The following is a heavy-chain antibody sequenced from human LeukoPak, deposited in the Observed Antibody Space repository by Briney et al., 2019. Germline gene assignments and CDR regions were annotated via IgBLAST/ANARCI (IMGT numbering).Heavy chain of an antibody. CDR1: GDSISTSNSY. V-gene: IGHV4-39*01. Sequence: SETLSLTCAVSGDSISTSNSYWGWIRRPPGKGLEWVGSIYYSGNTYYNPSLKSRVTISVDTSKNQFSLKLSSVTAADTAVYYCARLAVGYYDSSGYYYGVCAFDIWGQGTMVTVSS. J-gene: IGHJ3*02. D-gene: IGHD3-22*01. CDR2: IYYSGNT. CDR3: ARLAVGYYDSSGYYYGVCAFDI.